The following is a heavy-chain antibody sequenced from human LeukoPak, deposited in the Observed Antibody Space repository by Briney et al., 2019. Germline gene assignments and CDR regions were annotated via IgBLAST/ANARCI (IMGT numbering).Heavy chain of an antibody. Sequence: SETLSLTCTVSGTSISGSNYYWAWIRQPAGKELEWIGRIYFSGSTNYNPSLKSRVSLSVHTSRNQFSLKLNSVTAADTAVYYCARHDYGANFDLWGQGTLVIVSS. D-gene: IGHD4/OR15-4a*01. V-gene: IGHV4-61*02. CDR3: ARHDYGANFDL. CDR1: GTSISGSNYY. J-gene: IGHJ4*02. CDR2: IYFSGST.